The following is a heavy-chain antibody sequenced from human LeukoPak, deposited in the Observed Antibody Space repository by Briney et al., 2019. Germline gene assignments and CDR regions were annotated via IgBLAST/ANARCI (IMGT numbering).Heavy chain of an antibody. D-gene: IGHD2-15*01. CDR1: GYTFTGYY. CDR2: INPNSGVT. V-gene: IGHV1-2*02. Sequence: ASVKVSCKASGYTFTGYYMHWVRQAPGQGLEWMGWINPNSGVTNFAQKFQGRVTLTRDTSISTTYMELSRLRSDDTAVYYCASRYCSGGSCFSRDYYYYYMDVWGKGTTVTVSS. CDR3: ASRYCSGGSCFSRDYYYYYMDV. J-gene: IGHJ6*03.